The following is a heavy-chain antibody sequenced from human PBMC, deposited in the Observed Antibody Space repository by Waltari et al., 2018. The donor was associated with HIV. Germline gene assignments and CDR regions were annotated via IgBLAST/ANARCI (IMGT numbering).Heavy chain of an antibody. D-gene: IGHD2-21*01. J-gene: IGHJ4*02. Sequence: QVQLVESGGGLVKPGGSLRLSCAASGFKFSDYYMTWIRQPPGKVLEWVSYISGCSTTIMYADSVKGRFTISRDDAKNSIHLQMDSLRVDDTAVYFCARDCGGLTFWGQGALVTVSS. CDR1: GFKFSDYY. CDR2: ISGCSTTI. V-gene: IGHV3-11*01. CDR3: ARDCGGLTF.